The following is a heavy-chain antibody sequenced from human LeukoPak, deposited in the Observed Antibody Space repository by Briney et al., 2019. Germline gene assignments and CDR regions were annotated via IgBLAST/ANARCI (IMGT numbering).Heavy chain of an antibody. D-gene: IGHD2-2*01. CDR1: GGSFSGYY. CDR3: ARGGPAAANDY. CDR2: TNHSGST. V-gene: IGHV4-34*01. Sequence: SETLSLTCAVYGGSFSGYYWSWIRQPPGKGLEWIGETNHSGSTNYNPSLKSRVTISVDTSKNQFSLKLSSVTAADTAVYYCARGGPAAANDYWGQGTLVTVSS. J-gene: IGHJ4*02.